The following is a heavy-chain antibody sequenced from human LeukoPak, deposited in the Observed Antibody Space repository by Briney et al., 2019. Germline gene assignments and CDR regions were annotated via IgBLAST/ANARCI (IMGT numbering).Heavy chain of an antibody. V-gene: IGHV3-30*04. CDR1: GFTFSSFA. CDR2: ISYDGINI. D-gene: IGHD2-15*01. CDR3: ASDLYASGPYYFDY. Sequence: GGSLRLSCAASGFTFSSFAMHWVRQAPGEGLEWVAIISYDGINIYYADSLKGRFTISRDNSKHTLYLQMNSLRAEDTAVYYCASDLYASGPYYFDYWGQGTLVTVSS. J-gene: IGHJ4*02.